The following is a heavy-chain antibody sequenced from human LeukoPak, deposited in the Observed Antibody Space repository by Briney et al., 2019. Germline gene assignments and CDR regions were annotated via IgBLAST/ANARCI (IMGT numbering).Heavy chain of an antibody. D-gene: IGHD6-13*01. V-gene: IGHV3-66*01. CDR1: GVTVSNNY. CDR3: ASRLSSCMFDH. CDR2: IYSDGST. Sequence: GGSLRLSCAASGVTVSNNYMTWVRQAPGKGLEWVSIIYSDGSTYYADSVKGRFTISRDNSKNTLYLQMNSLRAEDTAVYYCASRLSSCMFDHWGQGTLVTVSS. J-gene: IGHJ4*02.